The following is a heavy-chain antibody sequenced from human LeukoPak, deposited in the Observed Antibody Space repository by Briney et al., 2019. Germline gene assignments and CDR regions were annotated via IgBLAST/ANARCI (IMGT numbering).Heavy chain of an antibody. CDR3: ARDKGEGADY. Sequence: GASVKVSCKASGGTFNSYAISWVRQAPGQGLEWMGGIIPMFETANYAQKFQGRVTITADEFTTTVYMELSSLRSEDTAVYYCARDKGEGADYWGQGTLVTVSS. V-gene: IGHV1-69*13. CDR1: GGTFNSYA. CDR2: IIPMFETA. D-gene: IGHD3-10*01. J-gene: IGHJ4*02.